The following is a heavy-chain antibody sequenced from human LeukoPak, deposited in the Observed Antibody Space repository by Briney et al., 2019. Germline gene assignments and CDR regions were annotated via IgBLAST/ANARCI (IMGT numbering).Heavy chain of an antibody. V-gene: IGHV1-8*01. CDR3: VRVPPGTTIYAY. D-gene: IGHD1-14*01. CDR2: MNPNNSDI. CDR1: GYTFTSYH. Sequence: GASVKVPCKASGYTFTSYHINWVRQATGQGLEWVGWMNPNNSDIGYAQKFRGRVTMTRNTPIGTAYMELSSLRSEDTAIYYCVRVPPGTTIYAYWGQGTLVTVSS. J-gene: IGHJ4*02.